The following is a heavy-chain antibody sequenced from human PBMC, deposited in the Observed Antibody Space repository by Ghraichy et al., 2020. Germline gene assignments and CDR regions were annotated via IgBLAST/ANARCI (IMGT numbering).Heavy chain of an antibody. CDR2: IYHSGST. CDR1: GGSISSSNW. V-gene: IGHV4-4*02. J-gene: IGHJ4*02. CDR3: AREGYYDSLTGYYLDY. D-gene: IGHD3-9*01. Sequence: SETLSLTCAVSGGSISSSNWWSWVRQPPGKGREWIGEIYHSGSTNYNPSLKSRVTISVDKSKNQFSLKLSSLTAADTAVYYCAREGYYDSLTGYYLDYWGQGTLVTVSS.